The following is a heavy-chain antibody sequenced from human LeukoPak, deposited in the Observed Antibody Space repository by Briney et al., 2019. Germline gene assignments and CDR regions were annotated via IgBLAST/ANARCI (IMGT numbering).Heavy chain of an antibody. CDR2: IYYSGST. D-gene: IGHD6-6*01. CDR1: GGSISSSSYY. Sequence: PSETLSLTCTVSGGSISSSSYYWGWIRQPPGKGLEWIGSIYYSGSTYYNPSLKSRVTISVDTSKNQFSLKLSSVTAADTAVYYCASHPIAARLYWFDPWGQGTLVTVSS. J-gene: IGHJ5*02. V-gene: IGHV4-39*07. CDR3: ASHPIAARLYWFDP.